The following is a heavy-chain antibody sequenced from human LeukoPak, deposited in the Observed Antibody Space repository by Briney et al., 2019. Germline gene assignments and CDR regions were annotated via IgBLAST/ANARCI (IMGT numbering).Heavy chain of an antibody. V-gene: IGHV3-48*04. CDR1: GFTFSSYS. Sequence: GGSLRLSCAASGFTFSSYSMNWVRQVPGKGLEWVSYIKSSSTTTYYADSVKGRFTISRDNAKNSLYLQMNSLRAEDTAVYFCARTYDHTGSHYYYYMDVWGKGTTVTVSS. J-gene: IGHJ6*03. CDR2: IKSSSTTT. CDR3: ARTYDHTGSHYYYYMDV. D-gene: IGHD3-22*01.